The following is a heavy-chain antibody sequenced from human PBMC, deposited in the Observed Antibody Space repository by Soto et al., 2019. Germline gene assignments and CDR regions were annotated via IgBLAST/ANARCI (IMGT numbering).Heavy chain of an antibody. D-gene: IGHD1-7*01. CDR3: AVQDVAWELYSYYYGMDV. V-gene: IGHV1-46*01. CDR2: INPSGGST. CDR1: GYTFTSYY. Sequence: ASVKVSCKASGYTFTSYYMHWVRQAPGQGLEWMGIINPSGGSTSYAQKFQGRVTMTRDTSTSTVYMELSSLRSEDTAVYYCAVQDVAWELYSYYYGMDVWGQGTTVTVSS. J-gene: IGHJ6*02.